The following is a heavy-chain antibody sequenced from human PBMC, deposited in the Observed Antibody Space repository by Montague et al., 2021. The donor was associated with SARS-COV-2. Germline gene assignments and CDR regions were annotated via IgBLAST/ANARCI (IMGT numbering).Heavy chain of an antibody. CDR1: GGSISGSY. CDR2: IYYSGST. CDR3: ARGYDILNFYYYTMDV. V-gene: IGHV4-59*01. Sequence: SETLSLTCTVSGGSISGSYWSWIRQSPEKGLEWIGYIYYSGSTKYNPSLKSRVTISLSTSKSLFSLKLTSVTTAATAVYYCARGYDILNFYYYTMDVWGQGTTVTVSS. D-gene: IGHD3-9*01. J-gene: IGHJ6*02.